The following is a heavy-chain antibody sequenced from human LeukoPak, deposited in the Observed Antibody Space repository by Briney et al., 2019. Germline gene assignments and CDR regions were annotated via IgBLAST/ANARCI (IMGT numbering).Heavy chain of an antibody. J-gene: IGHJ4*02. V-gene: IGHV2-5*01. CDR3: AHSNSSAPLDY. D-gene: IGHD3-22*01. CDR2: IYWHDDR. CDR1: GFSLTTYGVG. Sequence: SGPTLVNPTQTLXLTCTFSGFSLTTYGVGVRWIRQPPGKALEWLALIYWHDDRRYSPSLKSRLTITKDTSKNQVVLTITNMDPVDTATYYCAHSNSSAPLDYWGQGTLVTVSS.